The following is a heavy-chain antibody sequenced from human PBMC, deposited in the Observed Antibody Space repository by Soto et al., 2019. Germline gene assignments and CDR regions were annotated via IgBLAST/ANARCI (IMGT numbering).Heavy chain of an antibody. CDR2: FDPEDGET. CDR1: GYTLTELS. CDR3: ATTPRITVTTIGEGYYCYGMDV. V-gene: IGHV1-24*01. Sequence: GASVKVSCKVSGYTLTELSMHWVRQAPGKGLEWMGGFDPEDGETIYAQKFQGRVTMTEDTSTDTAYMELSSLRSEDAAVYYCATTPRITVTTIGEGYYCYGMDVWGQGNTVTVSS. D-gene: IGHD1-7*01. J-gene: IGHJ6*01.